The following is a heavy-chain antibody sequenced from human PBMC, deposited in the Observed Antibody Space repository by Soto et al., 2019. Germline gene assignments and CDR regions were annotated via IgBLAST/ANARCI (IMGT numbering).Heavy chain of an antibody. CDR3: ARGYCSGGSCYSRYYYYGMDV. J-gene: IGHJ6*02. Sequence: QVQLVQSGAEVKKPGSSVKVSCKASGGTFSSYAISWVRQAPGQGLEWMGGIIPIFGTANYAQKFQGRVTITADESTSTAYMELSSLRSEATAVYFCARGYCSGGSCYSRYYYYGMDVWGQGTTVTVSS. D-gene: IGHD2-15*01. CDR2: IIPIFGTA. CDR1: GGTFSSYA. V-gene: IGHV1-69*01.